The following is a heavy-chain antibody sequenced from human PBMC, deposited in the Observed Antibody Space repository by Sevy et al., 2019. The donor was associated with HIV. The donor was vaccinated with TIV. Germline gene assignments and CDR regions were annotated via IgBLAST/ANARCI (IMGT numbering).Heavy chain of an antibody. CDR3: AKDRPTYYYDSSGWAFDY. Sequence: GGSLRLSCAASGFTFSSYAMSWVRQAPGKGLEWVSAFSGSGGSTYYADSVKGRFTISRDNSKNTPYLQMNSLRAEDTAVYYCAKDRPTYYYDSSGWAFDYWGQGTLVTVSS. CDR1: GFTFSSYA. D-gene: IGHD3-22*01. V-gene: IGHV3-23*01. CDR2: FSGSGGST. J-gene: IGHJ4*02.